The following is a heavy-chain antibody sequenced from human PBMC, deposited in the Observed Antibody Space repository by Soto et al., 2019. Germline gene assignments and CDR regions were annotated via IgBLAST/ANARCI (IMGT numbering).Heavy chain of an antibody. CDR1: GGSISSYY. CDR3: ARAYGYYFDY. J-gene: IGHJ4*02. CDR2: IYYSGST. V-gene: IGHV4-59*01. D-gene: IGHD3-10*01. Sequence: SETLSLTCTVSGGSISSYYWSWIRQPPGKGLEWIGYIYYSGSTNYDPSLKSRVTISVDTSKNQFSLKLSSVTAADTAVYYCARAYGYYFDYWGQGTLVTVSS.